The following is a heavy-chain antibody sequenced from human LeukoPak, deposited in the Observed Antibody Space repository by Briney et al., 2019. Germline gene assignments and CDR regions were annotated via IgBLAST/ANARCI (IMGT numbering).Heavy chain of an antibody. CDR2: ISHSGST. J-gene: IGHJ6*03. D-gene: IGHD5-12*01. CDR1: GGPFSGYY. CDR3: ARVSRRVYYYYYYMDV. V-gene: IGHV4-34*01. Sequence: PSETLSLTCAVYGGPFSGYYWSWIRQPPGKGLEWIGEISHSGSTNYNPSLKSRVTISVDTSKNQFSLKLSSVTAADTAVYYCARVSRRVYYYYYYMDVWGKGTTVTVSS.